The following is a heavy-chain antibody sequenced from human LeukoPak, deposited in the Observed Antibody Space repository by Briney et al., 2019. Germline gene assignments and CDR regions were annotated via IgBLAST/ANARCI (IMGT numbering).Heavy chain of an antibody. J-gene: IGHJ6*03. D-gene: IGHD3-3*01. Sequence: SETLSLTCTVSGGSISSSGYYWGWIRQPPGKGLEWIGSIYYSGSTYYNPSLKSRVTISVDTSKNQFSLKLSSVTAADTAVYYCARPYDFWSGYPTKRDMDVWGKGTTVTVSS. CDR3: ARPYDFWSGYPTKRDMDV. V-gene: IGHV4-39*01. CDR1: GGSISSSGYY. CDR2: IYYSGST.